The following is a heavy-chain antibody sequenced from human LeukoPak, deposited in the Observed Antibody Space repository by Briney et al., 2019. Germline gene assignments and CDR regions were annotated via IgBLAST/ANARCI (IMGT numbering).Heavy chain of an antibody. J-gene: IGHJ4*02. V-gene: IGHV3-21*05. CDR1: GPDFKICS. CDR2: ISGSGTDP. Sequence: GGGLRLSCVASGPDFKICSMNWVREAPGKGLEWIAYISGSGTDPYYADSVKGRFTISRDNPNNLVYLQMNSLRAEDTAVYYCARDPGVRTFDSWGQGVLVTVSS. D-gene: IGHD3-10*01. CDR3: ARDPGVRTFDS.